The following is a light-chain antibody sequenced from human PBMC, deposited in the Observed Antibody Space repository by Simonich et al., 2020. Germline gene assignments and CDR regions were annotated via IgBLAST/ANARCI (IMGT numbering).Light chain of an antibody. CDR1: SSDVGSYNL. V-gene: IGLV2-23*01. CDR2: EGR. J-gene: IGLJ3*02. CDR3: CSYAGSSTWV. Sequence: QSALTQPASVSGSPGQSITISCTGTSSDVGSYNLVSWNQQHPGKAPKLMIYEGRKRPSGVSNRFSGSKSGNTASLTISGLQAEDEADYYCCSYAGSSTWVFGGGTKLTVL.